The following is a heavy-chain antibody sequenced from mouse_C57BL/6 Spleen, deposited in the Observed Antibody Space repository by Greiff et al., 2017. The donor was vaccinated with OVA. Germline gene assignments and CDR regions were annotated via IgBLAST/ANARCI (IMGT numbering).Heavy chain of an antibody. D-gene: IGHD2-3*01. CDR2: ISSGGCYT. Sequence: EVQLVESGGDLAKPGGSLKLSCAASGFTFSSYGMSWVRQTPDKRLEWVATISSGGCYTYYPDSVKGRFTLSTDNANNTPYLQMSSLKSEDTTLEYCAGHESFYDDYYDYAMDYWGQGTSVTVSS. CDR1: GFTFSSYG. J-gene: IGHJ4*01. V-gene: IGHV5-6*01. CDR3: AGHESFYDDYYDYAMDY.